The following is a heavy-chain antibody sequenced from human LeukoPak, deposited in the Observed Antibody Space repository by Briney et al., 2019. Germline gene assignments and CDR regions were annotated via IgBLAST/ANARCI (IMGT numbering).Heavy chain of an antibody. Sequence: GGSLRLSFAPSGFTFSSSEMNWVRQAPGKGRDWVSYISSSASTIYYADSVKGRFTITRDNANNSLYLQMNSLRAEDTAVYYCAELGITMIGGVWGKGATVTISS. V-gene: IGHV3-48*03. D-gene: IGHD3-10*02. CDR1: GFTFSSSE. CDR2: ISSSASTI. CDR3: AELGITMIGGV. J-gene: IGHJ6*04.